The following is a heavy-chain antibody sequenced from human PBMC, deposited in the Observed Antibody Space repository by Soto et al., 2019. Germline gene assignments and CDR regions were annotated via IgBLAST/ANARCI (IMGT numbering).Heavy chain of an antibody. D-gene: IGHD3-3*01. CDR3: ARAVNYDFWSGSPQWARLWFDP. V-gene: IGHV4-59*01. J-gene: IGHJ5*02. CDR2: IYYSGST. Sequence: SETLSLTCTVSGGSISSYYWSWIRQPPGKGLEWIGYIYYSGSTNYNPSLKSRVTISVDTSKNQFSLKLSSVTAADTAVYYCARAVNYDFWSGSPQWARLWFDPWGQGTLVTVSS. CDR1: GGSISSYY.